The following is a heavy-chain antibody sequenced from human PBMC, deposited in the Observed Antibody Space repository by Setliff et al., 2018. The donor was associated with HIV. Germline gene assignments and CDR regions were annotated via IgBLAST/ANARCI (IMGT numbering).Heavy chain of an antibody. J-gene: IGHJ3*02. CDR3: ARGSSSWNNDGFDI. V-gene: IGHV5-51*01. CDR1: GYSFTSYW. Sequence: GESLKISCKGSGYSFTSYWIGWVRQMPGKGLEWTGIINPYDSDTRCSPSFQGQVTISADKSISTAYLQWSSLKASDTAMYYCARGSSSWNNDGFDIWGQGTMVTVSS. D-gene: IGHD6-13*01. CDR2: INPYDSDT.